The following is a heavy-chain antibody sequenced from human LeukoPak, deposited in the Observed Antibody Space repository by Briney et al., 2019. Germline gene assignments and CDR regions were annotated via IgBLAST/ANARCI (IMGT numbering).Heavy chain of an antibody. V-gene: IGHV1-69*06. CDR3: ARVSGEMATIGYFDY. J-gene: IGHJ4*02. CDR1: GGTFSSYA. Sequence: ASVKVSCKASGGTFSSYAISWVRQAPGQGLEWMGGIIPIFGTANYAQKFQGRVTITADKSTSTAYMELSSLRSEDTAVYYCARVSGEMATIGYFDYWGQGTLVTVSS. D-gene: IGHD5-24*01. CDR2: IIPIFGTA.